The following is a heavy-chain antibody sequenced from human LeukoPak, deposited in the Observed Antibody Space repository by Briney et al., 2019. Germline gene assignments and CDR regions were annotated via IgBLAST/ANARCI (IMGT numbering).Heavy chain of an antibody. CDR2: INPNSGAT. D-gene: IGHD1-7*01. V-gene: IGHV1-2*02. CDR1: GYTFTGHY. Sequence: ASVKVSCKASGYTFTGHYIHWVRQAPAQQLKRIHCINPNSGATNFARKFQGRVTITSDTSISTAYMELSTLISDDTALYYCARGGQLTNWNYISFDYWGQGTLVTVSS. CDR3: ARGGQLTNWNYISFDY. J-gene: IGHJ4*02.